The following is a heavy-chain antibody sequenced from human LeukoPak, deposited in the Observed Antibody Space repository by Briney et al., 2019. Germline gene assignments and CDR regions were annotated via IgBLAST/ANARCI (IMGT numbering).Heavy chain of an antibody. D-gene: IGHD6-19*01. CDR1: GYTFTSYG. Sequence: ASVKVSCKASGYTFTSYGISWVRQAPGQGLEWMGWISAYNGNTNYAQKLQGRVTMTTDTSTSTAYMELRSLRSDDTAVYYCAREGSSGWYRTSYYYYGMGVWGQGTTVTVSS. CDR2: ISAYNGNT. J-gene: IGHJ6*02. V-gene: IGHV1-18*01. CDR3: AREGSSGWYRTSYYYYGMGV.